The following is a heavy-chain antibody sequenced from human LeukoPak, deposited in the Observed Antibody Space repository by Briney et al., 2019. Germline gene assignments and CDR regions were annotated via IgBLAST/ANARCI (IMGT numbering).Heavy chain of an antibody. D-gene: IGHD5-24*01. CDR3: ARERAITSLTAVVRHDYNCCDH. CDR2: IDPSGCST. CDR1: GYIFTSYY. J-gene: IGHJ5*02. V-gene: IGHV1-46*01. Sequence: GSVKDSCKASGYIFTSYYLHWVRQAAGQGLEGMGLIDPSGCSTTHARKFQGKVTMTRDTSTSTVYMELSSLRYEDTAVYYCARERAITSLTAVVRHDYNCCDHWGQGTLVTVSS.